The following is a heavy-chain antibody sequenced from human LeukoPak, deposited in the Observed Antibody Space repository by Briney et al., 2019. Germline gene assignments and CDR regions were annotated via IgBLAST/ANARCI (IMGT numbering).Heavy chain of an antibody. Sequence: GGSLRLSCAASGFTVSSNYMSWVRQAPGKGLEWVSSISSSSSYIYYADSVKGRFTISRDNAKNSLYLQMNSLRAEDTAVYYRARGSAPTFDYWGQGTLVTVSS. V-gene: IGHV3-21*01. J-gene: IGHJ4*02. CDR2: ISSSSSYI. CDR1: GFTVSSNY. CDR3: ARGSAPTFDY.